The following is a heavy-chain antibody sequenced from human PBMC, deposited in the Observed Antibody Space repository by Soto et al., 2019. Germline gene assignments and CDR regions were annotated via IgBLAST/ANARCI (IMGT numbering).Heavy chain of an antibody. V-gene: IGHV1-69*13. CDR2: IIPIFGTA. CDR1: GGTFSSYS. CDR3: ARAPHYSNYPNNWFDP. Sequence: GASVKVSCKASGGTFSSYSISWVLQAPGQGLEWMGGIIPIFGTANYAQKFQGRVTITADESTSTAYMELSSLRSEDTAVYYCARAPHYSNYPNNWFDPWGQGTLVTVSS. J-gene: IGHJ5*02. D-gene: IGHD4-4*01.